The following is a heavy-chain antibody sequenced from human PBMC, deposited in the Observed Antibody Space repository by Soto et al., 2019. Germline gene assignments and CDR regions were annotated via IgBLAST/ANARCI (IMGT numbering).Heavy chain of an antibody. CDR3: AKDMEVGTYYDILTGYYNPPFDY. J-gene: IGHJ4*02. CDR1: GFTFSSYA. Sequence: GGSLRLSCAASGFTFSSYAMSWVRQAPGKGLEWVSAISGSGGSTYYADSVKGRFTISRDNSKNTLYLQMNSLRAEDTAVYYCAKDMEVGTYYDILTGYYNPPFDYWGQGTLVTVSS. V-gene: IGHV3-23*01. D-gene: IGHD3-9*01. CDR2: ISGSGGST.